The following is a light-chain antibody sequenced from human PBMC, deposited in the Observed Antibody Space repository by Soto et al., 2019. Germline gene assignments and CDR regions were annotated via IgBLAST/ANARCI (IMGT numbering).Light chain of an antibody. CDR2: EVS. CDR3: TSDTSSGNIL. Sequence: QSVLTQPASVSGSPGQSITISCTGTSSDVGRYNYVSWYKQHPGKAPKLMIHEVSSRPSGVSNRFSGSKSGNTASLTIAGLQAEDEDDYYCTSDTSSGNILFGGGTKLTVL. CDR1: SSDVGRYNY. J-gene: IGLJ2*01. V-gene: IGLV2-14*01.